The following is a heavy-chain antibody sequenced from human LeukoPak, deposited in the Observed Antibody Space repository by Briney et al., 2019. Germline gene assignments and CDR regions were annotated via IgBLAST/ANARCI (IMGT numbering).Heavy chain of an antibody. D-gene: IGHD2-2*01. J-gene: IGHJ3*02. CDR1: GFTFSSYA. CDR3: AKSDVVVPAARRVCGAFDI. V-gene: IGHV3-23*01. CDR2: ISGSGGST. Sequence: GGSLRLSCAASGFTFSSYAMSWVRQAPGKGLEWVSAISGSGGSTYYADSVKGRFTISRDNSKNTLYLQMNSLRAEDTAVYYCAKSDVVVPAARRVCGAFDILGQGTIVTVSS.